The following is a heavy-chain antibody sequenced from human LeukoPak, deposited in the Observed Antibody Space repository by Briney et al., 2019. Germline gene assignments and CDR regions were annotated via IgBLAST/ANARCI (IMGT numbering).Heavy chain of an antibody. CDR3: ASEYLLWFGEDYYYGMDV. Sequence: ASVNVSCKASGYTFTGYYMHWVRQAPGQGLEWMGWINPNSGGTNYAEKFQGRVTMTRDTSLSTAHVDLSRLSSDDTAVYYCASEYLLWFGEDYYYGMDVWGQGTTVTVSS. D-gene: IGHD3-10*01. J-gene: IGHJ6*02. CDR1: GYTFTGYY. CDR2: INPNSGGT. V-gene: IGHV1-2*02.